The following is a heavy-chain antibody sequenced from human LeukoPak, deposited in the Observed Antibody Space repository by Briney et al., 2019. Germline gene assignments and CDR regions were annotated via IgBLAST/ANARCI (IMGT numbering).Heavy chain of an antibody. CDR2: INWNGGST. V-gene: IGHV3-20*04. J-gene: IGHJ4*02. Sequence: GGSLRLSCAASGFTFDDYGMSWVRQAPGKGLEWVSGINWNGGSTGYADSVKDRFTISRDNAKNSLYLQMNSLRAADTALYYCARVTKDSSGSPPFYFDYWGQGTLVTVSS. D-gene: IGHD3-22*01. CDR3: ARVTKDSSGSPPFYFDY. CDR1: GFTFDDYG.